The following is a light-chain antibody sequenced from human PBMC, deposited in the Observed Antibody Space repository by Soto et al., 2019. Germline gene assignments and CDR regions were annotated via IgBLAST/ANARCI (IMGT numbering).Light chain of an antibody. J-gene: IGKJ5*01. CDR1: QRVSSGY. CDR2: GAS. V-gene: IGKV3-20*01. Sequence: PGERATLSCRASQRVSSGYLAWYQQKPGKAPRLLIYGASNRATDIPERFSGRVSGTDFTLNISRLEPEDFAVYYCQQYGSSPPSSTCGQGTRLEIK. CDR3: QQYGSSPPSST.